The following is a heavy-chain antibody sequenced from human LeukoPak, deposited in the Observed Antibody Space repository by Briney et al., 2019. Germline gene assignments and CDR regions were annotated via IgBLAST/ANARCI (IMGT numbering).Heavy chain of an antibody. CDR2: IGAYNGNT. V-gene: IGHV1-18*01. CDR1: GYTFTSFG. D-gene: IGHD6-13*01. J-gene: IGHJ4*02. CDR3: ARDQMNIAAAGAYFDY. Sequence: ASVKVSCKASGYTFTSFGISWVRQAPGQGLEWMGWIGAYNGNTKYGQKLQGRVTMTTNTSTSTAYMELRSLRSDDAAVYYCARDQMNIAAAGAYFDYWGQGTLVTVSS.